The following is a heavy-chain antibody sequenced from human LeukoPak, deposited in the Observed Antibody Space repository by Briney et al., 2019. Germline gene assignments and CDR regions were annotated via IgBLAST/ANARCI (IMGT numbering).Heavy chain of an antibody. J-gene: IGHJ4*02. CDR1: GGSISSYY. V-gene: IGHV4-59*01. CDR2: IYYSGST. CDR3: ARAARSSWYFDY. D-gene: IGHD6-13*01. Sequence: SETLSLTCTVSGGSISSYYWSWIRQPPGKGLEWIGYIYYSGSTNYNPSLKSRVTISVDTSKNQFSLKLSSVTPADTAVYYCARAARSSWYFDYWGQGTLVTVSS.